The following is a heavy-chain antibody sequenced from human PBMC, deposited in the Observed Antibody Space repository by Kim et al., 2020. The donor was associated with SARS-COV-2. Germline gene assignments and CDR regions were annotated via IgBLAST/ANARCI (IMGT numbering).Heavy chain of an antibody. V-gene: IGHV1-8*01. CDR2: MNPNSGNT. J-gene: IGHJ5*02. CDR1: GYTFTSYD. D-gene: IGHD3-22*01. Sequence: ASVKVSCKASGYTFTSYDINWVRQATGQGLEWMGWMNPNSGNTGYAQKFQGRVTMTRNTSISTAYMELSSLRSEDTAVYYCARQVKEVVVITNWFDPWGQGTLVTVSS. CDR3: ARQVKEVVVITNWFDP.